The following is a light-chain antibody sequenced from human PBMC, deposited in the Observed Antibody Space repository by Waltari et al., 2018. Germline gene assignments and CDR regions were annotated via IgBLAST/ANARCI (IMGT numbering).Light chain of an antibody. CDR3: SSYITTNTLEL. Sequence: QSALTQPASVSGSPGQSITISCTGTSSDVGSYNYVPWYQQHPGQAPKLMIYDVSYPPSVVSNRFSGSKSGNTASLTISGLQAEDEADYYCSSYITTNTLELFGGGTSLTVL. J-gene: IGLJ2*01. CDR2: DVS. V-gene: IGLV2-14*03. CDR1: SSDVGSYNY.